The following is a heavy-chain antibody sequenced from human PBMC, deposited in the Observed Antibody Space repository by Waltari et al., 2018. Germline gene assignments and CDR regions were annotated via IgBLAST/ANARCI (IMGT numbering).Heavy chain of an antibody. CDR1: GLSFSTYG. CDR2: ISPNSIST. D-gene: IGHD3-16*01. J-gene: IGHJ4*02. Sequence: EVQLLESGGGLVQPGGSLRLSCTASGLSFSTYGMTWVRQAPGKGLECVSSISPNSISTYYSDSVKGRFTISRDNSKSTVILQLSSLRVEDTAIYYCAKGQGGRRWYFDYWGQGSQVTVSS. V-gene: IGHV3-23*01. CDR3: AKGQGGRRWYFDY.